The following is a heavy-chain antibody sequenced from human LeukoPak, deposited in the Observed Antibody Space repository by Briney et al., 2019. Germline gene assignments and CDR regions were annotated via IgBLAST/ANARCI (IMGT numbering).Heavy chain of an antibody. D-gene: IGHD1-26*01. CDR2: IYPGDSDT. J-gene: IGHJ6*02. CDR3: AGFTSVGSYYYYYGMDV. CDR1: GYSFTSYW. Sequence: GESLKISCKGSGYSFTSYWIGWVRQMPGKGLEWMGIIYPGDSDTRYSPSFQGQVTISADKSISTAYLQWSSLKASDTAMYYCAGFTSVGSYYYYYGMDVWGQGTTVTVSS. V-gene: IGHV5-51*01.